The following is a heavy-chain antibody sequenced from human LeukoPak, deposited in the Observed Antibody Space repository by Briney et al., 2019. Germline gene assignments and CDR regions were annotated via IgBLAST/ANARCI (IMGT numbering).Heavy chain of an antibody. J-gene: IGHJ4*02. D-gene: IGHD3-16*02. CDR1: GLTLGEYA. CDR2: IRTKAYGGTP. Sequence: PGGSLRLSCTTSGLTLGEYAMSWVRQAPGKGLEWVGFIRTKAYGGTPEYVASVKGRFTISRDDFKSIAYLQVNSLKTEDTAVYFCSGTSYVWGSYRSLDFWGQGTLVTVSS. CDR3: SGTSYVWGSYRSLDF. V-gene: IGHV3-49*04.